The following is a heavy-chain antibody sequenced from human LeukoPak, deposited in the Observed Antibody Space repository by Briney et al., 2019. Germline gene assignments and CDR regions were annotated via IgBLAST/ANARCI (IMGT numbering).Heavy chain of an antibody. Sequence: PGGSLRLSCAASGFTFSSYSMNWVRQAPGKGLEWVSSISSSSSYVYYADSVKGRFTISRDNAKNSLYLQMNSLRAEDTAVYYCARDQRAIIQMNYGDYVVWGQGTLVTVSS. CDR3: ARDQRAIIQMNYGDYVV. V-gene: IGHV3-21*01. CDR2: ISSSSSYV. CDR1: GFTFSSYS. J-gene: IGHJ4*02. D-gene: IGHD4-17*01.